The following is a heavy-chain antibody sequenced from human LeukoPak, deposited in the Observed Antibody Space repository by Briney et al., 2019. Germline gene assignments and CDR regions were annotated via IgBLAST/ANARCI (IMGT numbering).Heavy chain of an antibody. D-gene: IGHD2-2*01. CDR3: ARDSRKVPAAILNYMDV. CDR2: IYYSGST. CDR1: GGSISSSSYY. Sequence: PSETLSLTCTVSGGSISSSSYYWGWIRQPPGKGLEWIGSIYYSGSTYYNPSLKSRVTISVDTSKNQFSLKLSSVTAADTAVYYCARDSRKVPAAILNYMDVWGKGTTVTVSS. J-gene: IGHJ6*03. V-gene: IGHV4-39*07.